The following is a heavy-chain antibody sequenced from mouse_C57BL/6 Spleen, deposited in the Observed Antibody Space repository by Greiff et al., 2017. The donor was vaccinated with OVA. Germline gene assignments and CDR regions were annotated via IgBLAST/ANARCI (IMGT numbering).Heavy chain of an antibody. CDR2: IYPGDGDT. D-gene: IGHD2-5*01. J-gene: IGHJ2*01. V-gene: IGHV1-82*01. CDR1: GYAFSSSW. CDR3: ARSSNYVLYYFDY. Sequence: QVQLKESGPELVKPGASVKISCKASGYAFSSSWMNWVKQRPGKGLEWIGRIYPGDGDTNYNGKFKGKATLTADKSSSTAYMQLSSLTSEDSAVYFCARSSNYVLYYFDYWGQGTTLTVSS.